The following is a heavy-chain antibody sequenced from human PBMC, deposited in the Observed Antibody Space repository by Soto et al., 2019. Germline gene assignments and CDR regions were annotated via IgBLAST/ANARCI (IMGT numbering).Heavy chain of an antibody. CDR3: ARDPEYSSSSRYYYGMDV. CDR2: IIPIFGTA. J-gene: IGHJ6*02. V-gene: IGHV1-69*01. CDR1: GGTFSSYA. D-gene: IGHD6-6*01. Sequence: QVQLVQSGAEVKKPGSSVKVSCKASGGTFSSYAISWVRQAPGQWLEWMGGIIPIFGTANYAQKFQGRVTITADESTSTADMELSNLRSEETAVYYCARDPEYSSSSRYYYGMDVWGQGTKVTVSS.